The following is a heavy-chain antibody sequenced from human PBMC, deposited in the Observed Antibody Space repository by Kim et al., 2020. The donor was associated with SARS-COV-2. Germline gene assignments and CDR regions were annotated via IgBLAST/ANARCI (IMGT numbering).Heavy chain of an antibody. V-gene: IGHV3-9*01. CDR2: ISWNSGSI. Sequence: GGSLRLSCAASGFTFGDYAMHWVRQAPGKGLEWVSGISWNSGSIGYADSVKGRFTISRDNAKNSLYLQMNSLRAEDTALYYCAKAESSDWYLGADYWGQGTLVTVSS. CDR3: AKAESSDWYLGADY. CDR1: GFTFGDYA. D-gene: IGHD6-19*01. J-gene: IGHJ4*02.